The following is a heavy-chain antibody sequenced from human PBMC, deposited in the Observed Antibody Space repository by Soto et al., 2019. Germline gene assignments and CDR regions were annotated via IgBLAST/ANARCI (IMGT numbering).Heavy chain of an antibody. CDR1: GYTFTSYA. Sequence: QVQLVQSGAEVKKPGASVKLSCKASGYTFTSYAMHWVRQAPGQRLEWMGWINGGYGNTEYSQKFQGRVTITRDTSASTGYMELSSFRSEDTAVYYCASSSTATTVYGYWGQGTLVTVSS. CDR2: INGGYGNT. CDR3: ASSSTATTVYGY. V-gene: IGHV1-3*01. J-gene: IGHJ4*02. D-gene: IGHD4-17*01.